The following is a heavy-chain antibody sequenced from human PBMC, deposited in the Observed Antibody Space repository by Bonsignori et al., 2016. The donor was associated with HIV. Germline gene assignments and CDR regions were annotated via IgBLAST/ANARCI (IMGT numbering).Heavy chain of an antibody. J-gene: IGHJ4*02. CDR1: GGSISSYY. Sequence: SETLSLTCTVSGGSISSYYWSWIRQPPGKGLEWIGYIYYSGSTNYNPSLKSRVTISVDTSKNQFSLKLSSVTAADTAVYYCARVFQGKQWLVPRAVFDYWGQGTLVTVSS. CDR3: ARVFQGKQWLVPRAVFDY. CDR2: IYYSGST. D-gene: IGHD6-19*01. V-gene: IGHV4-59*01.